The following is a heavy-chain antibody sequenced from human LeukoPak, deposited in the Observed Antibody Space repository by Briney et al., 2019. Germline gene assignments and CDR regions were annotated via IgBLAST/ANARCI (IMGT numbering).Heavy chain of an antibody. CDR2: ISSSGSTI. D-gene: IGHD3-10*01. CDR3: ARDISSYEGRVRGYYYYMDV. J-gene: IGHJ6*03. Sequence: PGGSLRLSCAASGFTFSDYYMSWIRQAPGKGLERVSYISSSGSTIYCADSVKGRFTISRDNAKNSLYLQMNSLRAEDTAVYYCARDISSYEGRVRGYYYYMDVWGKGTTVTVSS. V-gene: IGHV3-11*04. CDR1: GFTFSDYY.